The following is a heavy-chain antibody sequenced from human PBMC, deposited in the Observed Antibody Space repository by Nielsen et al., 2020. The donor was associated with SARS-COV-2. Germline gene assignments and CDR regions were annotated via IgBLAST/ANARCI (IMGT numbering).Heavy chain of an antibody. CDR3: ARAVTTVTIDFDY. Sequence: GESLKISCAASGFTFSSYAMHWVRQAPGKGLEWVAVISYDGSNKYYADSVKGRFTISRDNSKNTLYLQMNSPRAEDTAVYYCARAVTTVTIDFDYWGQGTLVTVSS. CDR1: GFTFSSYA. D-gene: IGHD4-17*01. J-gene: IGHJ4*02. CDR2: ISYDGSNK. V-gene: IGHV3-30-3*01.